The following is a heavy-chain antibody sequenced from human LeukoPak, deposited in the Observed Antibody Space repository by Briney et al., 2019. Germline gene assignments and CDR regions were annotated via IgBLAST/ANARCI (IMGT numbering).Heavy chain of an antibody. D-gene: IGHD2-2*01. CDR1: GGSFSTYP. CDR2: FVPGVGVS. Sequence: ASVKVSCKASGGSFSTYPITWVRQAPGHGLEWMGRFVPGVGVSTYAQRFKGRVTFTADASTTTSFMEVASLKSDDTAVYYCARGQSSANDREGRTGLDSWGQGTLVTVSS. V-gene: IGHV1-69*02. CDR3: ARGQSSANDREGRTGLDS. J-gene: IGHJ4*02.